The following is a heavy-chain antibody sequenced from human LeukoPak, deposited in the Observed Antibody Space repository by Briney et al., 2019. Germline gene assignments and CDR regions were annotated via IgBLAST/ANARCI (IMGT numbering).Heavy chain of an antibody. CDR2: INHSGST. D-gene: IGHD4-23*01. V-gene: IGHV4-34*01. J-gene: IGHJ4*02. CDR3: AIATVVTLLDY. CDR1: GGSFSGYY. Sequence: SETLSLTCAVYGGSFSGYYWSWIRQPPGKGLEWIGEINHSGSTNYNPSLKSRVTISVDTSKNQFSLKLSSVTAADTAVYYCAIATVVTLLDYWGQGTLVTVS.